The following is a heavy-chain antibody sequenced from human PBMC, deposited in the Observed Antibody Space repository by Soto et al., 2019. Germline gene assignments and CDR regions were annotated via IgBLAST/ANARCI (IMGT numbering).Heavy chain of an antibody. CDR1: GGSISSSSYY. CDR2: IYYSGST. Sequence: QLQLQESGPGLVKPSETLSLTCTVSGGSISSSSYYWGWIRQPPGKGLEWIGSIYYSGSTYYNPSLKSRVPISVDTSKDQFSLKLSSVTAADTAVYYCARGLVGATTDAFDIWGQGTMVTVSS. CDR3: ARGLVGATTDAFDI. D-gene: IGHD1-26*01. J-gene: IGHJ3*02. V-gene: IGHV4-39*01.